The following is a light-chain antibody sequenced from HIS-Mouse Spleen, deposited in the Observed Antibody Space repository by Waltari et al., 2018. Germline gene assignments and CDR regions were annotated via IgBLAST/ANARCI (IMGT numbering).Light chain of an antibody. CDR3: QQYDNLHRLT. Sequence: DIQMTQSPSSLSASVGDRVTITCQASQDISNYLNWDQQKPGKAPKHLIYDASNLETGVPSRFSGSGSGTDFTLTISSLQPEDIATYYCQQYDNLHRLTFGPGTKVDIK. CDR1: QDISNY. CDR2: DAS. J-gene: IGKJ3*01. V-gene: IGKV1-33*01.